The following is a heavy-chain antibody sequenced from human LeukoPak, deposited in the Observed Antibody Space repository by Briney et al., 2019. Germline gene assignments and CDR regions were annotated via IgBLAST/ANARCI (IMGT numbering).Heavy chain of an antibody. CDR3: AKDPPSNGWYYFDY. Sequence: GGSLRLSCAASGFTFSNYAMSWVRQAPGKGLEWVAVISYDGSNKYYADSVKGRFTISRDNSKNTLYLQMNSLRAEDTAVYYCAKDPPSNGWYYFDYWGQGTLVTVSS. V-gene: IGHV3-30*18. J-gene: IGHJ4*02. D-gene: IGHD6-19*01. CDR2: ISYDGSNK. CDR1: GFTFSNYA.